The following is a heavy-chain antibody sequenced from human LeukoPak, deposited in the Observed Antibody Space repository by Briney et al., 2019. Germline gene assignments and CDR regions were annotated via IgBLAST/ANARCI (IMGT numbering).Heavy chain of an antibody. CDR1: GYLFIGYY. D-gene: IGHD3-3*01. CDR2: INPNSGDT. V-gene: IGHV1-2*02. Sequence: ASVKVSCKASGYLFIGYYMHWVRQAPGQGLEWMGWINPNSGDTNYAQKFQGRVTMTRDTSITTAYMELSRLRSDDMAVYYCASWSGTYSLDSWGQGTLVTVSS. J-gene: IGHJ4*02. CDR3: ASWSGTYSLDS.